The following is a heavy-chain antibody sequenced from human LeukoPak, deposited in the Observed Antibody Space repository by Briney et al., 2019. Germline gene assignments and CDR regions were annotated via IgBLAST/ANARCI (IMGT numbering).Heavy chain of an antibody. Sequence: GGSLRLSCAASGFTFSDYYMSWIRQAPGKGLEWVSYISSSGSTIYYADSVKGRFTISRDNAKNSLYLQMNSLRAEDTTVYYCARRAATFDAFDIWGQGTMVTVSS. D-gene: IGHD2/OR15-2a*01. CDR1: GFTFSDYY. CDR3: ARRAATFDAFDI. J-gene: IGHJ3*02. V-gene: IGHV3-11*01. CDR2: ISSSGSTI.